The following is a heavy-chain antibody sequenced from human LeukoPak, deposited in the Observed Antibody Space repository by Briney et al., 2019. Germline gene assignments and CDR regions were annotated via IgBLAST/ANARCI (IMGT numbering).Heavy chain of an antibody. J-gene: IGHJ4*02. CDR2: TYYRSKWYY. D-gene: IGHD5-24*01. V-gene: IGHV6-1*01. Sequence: SQTLSLTCAISGESFSSTGASWNWVRQSPSRGLEWLGRTYYRSKWYYEYALSVQSRIIVAPDTSKNQFSLQLNSVTPEDTAVYYCVRGNYNFDYWGQGSLVTVSS. CDR3: VRGNYNFDY. CDR1: GESFSSTGAS.